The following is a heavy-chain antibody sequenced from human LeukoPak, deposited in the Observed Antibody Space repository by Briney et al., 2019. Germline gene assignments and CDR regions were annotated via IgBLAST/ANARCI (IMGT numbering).Heavy chain of an antibody. Sequence: SETLSLTCTVSGGSICSYYWSWIRQPPGKGLEWIGYIYYSGSTNYNPSLKSRVTISVDTSKNQFSLKLSSVTAADTAVYYCARSPGWFDPWGQGTLVTVSS. CDR2: IYYSGST. V-gene: IGHV4-59*01. J-gene: IGHJ5*02. CDR3: ARSPGWFDP. CDR1: GGSICSYY.